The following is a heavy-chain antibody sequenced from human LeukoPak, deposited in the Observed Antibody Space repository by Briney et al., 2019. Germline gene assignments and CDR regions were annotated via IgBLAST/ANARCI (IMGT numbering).Heavy chain of an antibody. J-gene: IGHJ4*02. CDR3: ARDVYYGSGSPRLDY. CDR2: MSRSGDII. D-gene: IGHD3-10*01. Sequence: GGTLRLSCAASGFTFSDYNMNWVRQVPGKGLESVSYMSRSGDIIYYADSVKGRFTISRDNAKNSLYLQMNSLRAEDTAVYYCARDVYYGSGSPRLDYWGQGTLVTVSS. CDR1: GFTFSDYN. V-gene: IGHV3-48*01.